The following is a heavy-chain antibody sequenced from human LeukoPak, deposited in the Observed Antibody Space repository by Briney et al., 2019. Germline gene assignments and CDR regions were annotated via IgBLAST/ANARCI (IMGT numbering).Heavy chain of an antibody. CDR1: GFTFSSYW. Sequence: QTGGSLRLSCAASGFTFSSYWMSWVRQAPGKGLEWVANIKQDGSEKYYVDSVKGRFTISRDNAKNSLYLQTNSLRAEDTAVYYCARVGIAAAAAFDIWGQGTMVTVSS. J-gene: IGHJ3*02. D-gene: IGHD6-13*01. CDR2: IKQDGSEK. V-gene: IGHV3-7*01. CDR3: ARVGIAAAAAFDI.